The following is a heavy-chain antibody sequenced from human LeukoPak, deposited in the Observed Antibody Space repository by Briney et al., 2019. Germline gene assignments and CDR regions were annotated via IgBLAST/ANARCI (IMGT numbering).Heavy chain of an antibody. D-gene: IGHD4/OR15-4a*01. Sequence: GGSLRLSCAASGFTFSDYYMSWVRQAPGKGLEWVSYISSSGSTIYYADSVKGRFTISRDNAKNSLYLQMDSLRVEDTAVYYCARDVDYANPRHDYWGQGTLVTVSS. CDR2: ISSSGSTI. CDR3: ARDVDYANPRHDY. CDR1: GFTFSDYY. J-gene: IGHJ4*02. V-gene: IGHV3-11*04.